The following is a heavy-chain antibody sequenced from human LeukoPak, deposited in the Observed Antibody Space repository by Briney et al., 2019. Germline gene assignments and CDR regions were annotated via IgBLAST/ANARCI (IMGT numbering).Heavy chain of an antibody. V-gene: IGHV4-4*09. Sequence: SETLSLTRTVSGGSISSYYWSWIRQPPGKGMELIGSIYTSGSTNYNPSLKRRVTISVDTSKNQFSLKLSSVTAADTAVYYCARQRAIAVAGTLGAFDPWGQGTLVTVSS. D-gene: IGHD6-19*01. J-gene: IGHJ5*02. CDR1: GGSISSYY. CDR2: IYTSGST. CDR3: ARQRAIAVAGTLGAFDP.